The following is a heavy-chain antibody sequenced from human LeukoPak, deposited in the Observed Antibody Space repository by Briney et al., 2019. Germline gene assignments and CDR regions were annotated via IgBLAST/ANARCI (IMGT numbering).Heavy chain of an antibody. Sequence: SETLSLTRAVYGESSFSSYYWSWIRQTPGGALEWIGEINHSGYTNYNPSLKSRVTLSIDTSKNQFSLRVTSVTAADTAVYYCSRQVVGNDYWGQGTLVTVSS. CDR2: INHSGYT. V-gene: IGHV4-34*01. CDR1: GESSFSSYY. D-gene: IGHD3-22*01. CDR3: SRQVVGNDY. J-gene: IGHJ4*02.